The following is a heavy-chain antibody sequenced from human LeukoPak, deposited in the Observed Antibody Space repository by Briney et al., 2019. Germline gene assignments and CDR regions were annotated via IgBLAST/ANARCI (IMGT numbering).Heavy chain of an antibody. Sequence: PSETLSLTCTVSGGSVSSGTYYWSWIRQPPGKGLEWIGYIYYSGSTNYNPSLKSRVTISVDTSKNQFSLKMSSVTAADTAVCYCAREGKWFGELFLIYYYGMDVWGQGTTVTVSS. V-gene: IGHV4-61*01. D-gene: IGHD3-10*01. CDR3: AREGKWFGELFLIYYYGMDV. CDR2: IYYSGST. CDR1: GGSVSSGTYY. J-gene: IGHJ6*02.